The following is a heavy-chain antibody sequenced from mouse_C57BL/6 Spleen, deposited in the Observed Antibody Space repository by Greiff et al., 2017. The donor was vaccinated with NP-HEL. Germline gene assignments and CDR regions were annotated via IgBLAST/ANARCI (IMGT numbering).Heavy chain of an antibody. CDR3: ARHYDLDRDYAMDY. D-gene: IGHD2-3*01. V-gene: IGHV2-6-1*01. CDR1: GFSLTSYG. J-gene: IGHJ4*01. Sequence: QVQLQQSGPGLVAPSQSLSITCTVSGFSLTSYGVHWVRQPPGKGLEWLVVIWSDGSTTYNSALKSRLSISKDNSKSQVFLKMNSLQTDDTAMYYCARHYDLDRDYAMDYWGQGTSVTVSS. CDR2: IWSDGST.